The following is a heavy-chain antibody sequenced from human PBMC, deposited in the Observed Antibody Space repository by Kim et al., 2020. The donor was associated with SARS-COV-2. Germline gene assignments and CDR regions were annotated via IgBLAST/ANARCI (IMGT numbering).Heavy chain of an antibody. V-gene: IGHV1-3*01. Sequence: ASVKVSCKASGYTFTSYAMHWVRQAPGKRLEWMGWINAGNGNTKYSQKFQGRVTITRDTSASTAYMELSSLRSEDTAVYYCARVGTMVRGVFDYWGQGTLVTVSS. CDR1: GYTFTSYA. CDR3: ARVGTMVRGVFDY. CDR2: INAGNGNT. J-gene: IGHJ4*02. D-gene: IGHD3-10*01.